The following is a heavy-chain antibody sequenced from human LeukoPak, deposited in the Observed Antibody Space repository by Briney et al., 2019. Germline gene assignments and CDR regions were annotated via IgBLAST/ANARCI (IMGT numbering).Heavy chain of an antibody. J-gene: IGHJ4*02. CDR1: GGSFSGYY. CDR3: ARVFYYYDSSGYYYDDY. CDR2: INHSGST. V-gene: IGHV4-34*01. Sequence: SETLSLTCAVYGGSFSGYYWSWIRQPPGKGLEWIGEINHSGSTNYNPSLKSRVTISVDTSKNQFSLKLSSVTAADTAVYYCARVFYYYDSSGYYYDDYWGQRTLVTVSS. D-gene: IGHD3-22*01.